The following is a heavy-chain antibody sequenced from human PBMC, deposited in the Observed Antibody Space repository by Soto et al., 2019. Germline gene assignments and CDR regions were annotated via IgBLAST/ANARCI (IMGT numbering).Heavy chain of an antibody. CDR1: GFTFSSYG. CDR3: AKDKSGYGYCDDY. CDR2: ISYDGSNK. Sequence: QVQLVESGGGVVQPGRSLRLSCAASGFTFSSYGMHWVRQAPGKGLEWVAVISYDGSNKYYADSVKGRFTISRDNSKNTLYLQMNSLRAEDTAVYYCAKDKSGYGYCDDYWGQGTLVTVSS. V-gene: IGHV3-30*18. J-gene: IGHJ4*02. D-gene: IGHD5-18*01.